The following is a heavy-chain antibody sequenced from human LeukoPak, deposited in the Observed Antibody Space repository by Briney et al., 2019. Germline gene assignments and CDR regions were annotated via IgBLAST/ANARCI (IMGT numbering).Heavy chain of an antibody. CDR2: IYYSGST. CDR3: ARSNYGYPNY. CDR1: GGSISSSSYY. J-gene: IGHJ4*02. V-gene: IGHV4-39*01. Sequence: PSETLSLTCTVPGGSISSSSYYWGWIRQPPGRGLECIGSIYYSGSTYYNPSLNSRASISVTTSKNQFSLKLSSVTAADTAVYYCARSNYGYPNYWGQGTLVTVSS. D-gene: IGHD5-18*01.